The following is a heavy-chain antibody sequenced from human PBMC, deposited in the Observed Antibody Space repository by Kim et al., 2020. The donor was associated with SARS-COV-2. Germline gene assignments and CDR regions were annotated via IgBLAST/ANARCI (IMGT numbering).Heavy chain of an antibody. CDR3: ARHGVFSSVGATLGKFDS. D-gene: IGHD1-26*01. CDR1: GGSINTDSYF. V-gene: IGHV4-39*01. CDR2: INYGGNT. J-gene: IGHJ4*02. Sequence: SETLSLTCTVSGGSINTDSYFWGWIRQPPGKGLEWIASINYGGNTYYNPSLKSRVTISVDTSRDQVSLKLSSVTAADTAVYYCARHGVFSSVGATLGKFDSWGQGTLVMVSS.